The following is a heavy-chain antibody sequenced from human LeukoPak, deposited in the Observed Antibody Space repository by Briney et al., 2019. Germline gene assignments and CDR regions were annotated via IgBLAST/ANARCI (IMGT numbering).Heavy chain of an antibody. V-gene: IGHV3-66*01. D-gene: IGHD1-1*01. Sequence: GGSLRLSCAASGFTFSNAWMSWVRQAPGKGLEWVSVIYSGGSTYYADSVKGRFTISRDNSKNTLYLQMNSLRAEDTAVYYCARDSTGTRDYYYGMDVWGQGTTVTVSS. J-gene: IGHJ6*02. CDR2: IYSGGST. CDR3: ARDSTGTRDYYYGMDV. CDR1: GFTFSNAW.